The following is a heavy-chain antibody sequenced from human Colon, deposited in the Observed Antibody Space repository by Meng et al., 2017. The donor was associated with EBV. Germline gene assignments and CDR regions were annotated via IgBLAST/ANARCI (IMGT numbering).Heavy chain of an antibody. CDR3: ARDRKHYGERGWFDP. V-gene: IGHV4-30-4*01. D-gene: IGHD4-17*01. Sequence: QLPLQESGPGLVQPSQTLSLTCTVSGGSISSGDYYWSWIRQPPGKGLEWIGYIYYSGSTYSNASLKSRVTISIDRSKNQFSLKLSSVTAADTAVYYCARDRKHYGERGWFDPWGQGTLVTVSS. J-gene: IGHJ5*02. CDR2: IYYSGST. CDR1: GGSISSGDYY.